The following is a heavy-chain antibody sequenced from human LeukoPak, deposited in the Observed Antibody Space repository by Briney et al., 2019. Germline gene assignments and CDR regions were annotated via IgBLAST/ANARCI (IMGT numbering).Heavy chain of an antibody. CDR3: ARAHISSWDLFDY. CDR2: INPSGGST. CDR1: GYTFTSYY. J-gene: IGHJ4*02. D-gene: IGHD2-2*01. Sequence: ASVKVSCKASGYTFTSYYMHWVRQAPGQGLEWMGIINPSGGSTSYAQKFQGRVTITRDTSTSTLYMELSSLKSEDMAVYYCARAHISSWDLFDYWGQGTLVTVSS. V-gene: IGHV1-46*01.